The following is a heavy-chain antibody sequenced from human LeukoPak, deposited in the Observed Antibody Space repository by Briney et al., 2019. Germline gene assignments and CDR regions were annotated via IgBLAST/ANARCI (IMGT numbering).Heavy chain of an antibody. J-gene: IGHJ4*02. CDR1: GFTFSSYS. Sequence: GGSLRLSCAASGFTFSSYSMNWVRQAPGKGLGWVSYISSSSSTIYYADSVKGRFTISRDNAKNSLYLQMNSLRAEDTAVYYCARDHAGQWLVGCFDYWGQGTLVTVSS. D-gene: IGHD6-19*01. CDR3: ARDHAGQWLVGCFDY. V-gene: IGHV3-48*04. CDR2: ISSSSSTI.